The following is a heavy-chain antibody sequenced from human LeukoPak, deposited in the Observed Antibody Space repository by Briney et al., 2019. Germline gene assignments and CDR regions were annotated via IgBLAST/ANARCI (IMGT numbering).Heavy chain of an antibody. D-gene: IGHD6-19*01. CDR1: GGSFSGYY. Sequence: SETLSLTCAVYGGSFSGYYWSWIRQPPGKGLEWIGEINHSGSTNYNPSLKSRVTISVDTSKNQLSLKLSSVTAADTAVYYCARGISVVAGIPYDYWGQGTLVTVSS. CDR3: ARGISVVAGIPYDY. CDR2: INHSGST. J-gene: IGHJ4*02. V-gene: IGHV4-34*01.